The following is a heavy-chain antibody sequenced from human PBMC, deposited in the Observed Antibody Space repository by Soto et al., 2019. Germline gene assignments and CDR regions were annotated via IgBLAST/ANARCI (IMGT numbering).Heavy chain of an antibody. CDR1: GGSISSGDYY. Sequence: QVQLQESGPGLVKPSQTLSLTCTVSGGSISSGDYYWSWIRQPPGKGLEWIGYIYYSGSTYYNPSRKARVTISVDTSKHQFSLKLSSVTAADTAVYYCARVRSSGWYARGNWFDPWGQGTLVTVSS. J-gene: IGHJ5*02. D-gene: IGHD6-13*01. CDR3: ARVRSSGWYARGNWFDP. CDR2: IYYSGST. V-gene: IGHV4-30-4*01.